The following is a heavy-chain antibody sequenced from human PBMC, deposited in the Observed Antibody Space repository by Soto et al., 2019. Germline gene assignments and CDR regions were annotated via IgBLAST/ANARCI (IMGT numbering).Heavy chain of an antibody. CDR1: GGSFSGYY. Sequence: SETLSLTCAVYGGSFSGYYWSWIRQPPGKGLEWIGEINHSGSTNYNPSLKSRVTISVDTSKNQFSLKLSSVTAADTAVYYCARGLTYGDYIWGSYRRGQDYWGQGTLVTVSS. CDR3: ARGLTYGDYIWGSYRRGQDY. CDR2: INHSGST. V-gene: IGHV4-34*01. J-gene: IGHJ4*02. D-gene: IGHD3-16*02.